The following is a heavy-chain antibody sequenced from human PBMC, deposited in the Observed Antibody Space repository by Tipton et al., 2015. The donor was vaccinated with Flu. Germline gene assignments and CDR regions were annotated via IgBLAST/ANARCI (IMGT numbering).Heavy chain of an antibody. D-gene: IGHD6-6*01. Sequence: SLRLSCTASGFTFGDYVMNWVRQAPGKGLEWVGLIRSKGYGGTTEHAASVKGRFTVSRDDSKSIAYLQMNSLKIEDTAVYYCTRALTVVAARYWFDPRGQGTLVTVSS. CDR2: IRSKGYGGTT. CDR3: TRALTVVAARYWFDP. CDR1: GFTFGDYV. V-gene: IGHV3-49*04. J-gene: IGHJ5*02.